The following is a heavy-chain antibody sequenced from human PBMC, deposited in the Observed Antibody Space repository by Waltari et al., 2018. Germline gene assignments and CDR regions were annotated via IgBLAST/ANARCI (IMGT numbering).Heavy chain of an antibody. CDR2: IYYSGST. CDR3: ARHPAMTIMLWYFDL. CDR1: GGSISSSGYT. Sequence: QLQLQESGPGLVKPSETLSLTCTVSGGSISSSGYTWGWIRQPPGKGLEWIGSIYYSGSTYYNPSLKSRVTISVDTSKNQFSLKLSSVTAADTAVYYCARHPAMTIMLWYFDLWGRGTLVTVSS. J-gene: IGHJ2*01. D-gene: IGHD2-8*01. V-gene: IGHV4-39*01.